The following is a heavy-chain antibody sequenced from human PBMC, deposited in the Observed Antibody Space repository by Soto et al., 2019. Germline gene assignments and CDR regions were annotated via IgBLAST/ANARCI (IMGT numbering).Heavy chain of an antibody. CDR3: ARHVPYYDILTGYENNWYFDL. CDR2: IYSTDKT. V-gene: IGHV4-39*01. D-gene: IGHD3-9*01. CDR1: GGSVSSNTYS. J-gene: IGHJ2*01. Sequence: PSETLSLTCTVSGGSVSSNTYSWGWIRQSPGKGLEWIGTIYSTDKTYYHPSLLSRVTISVDTSMNQFSLKLSSVTAADTAVYYCARHVPYYDILTGYENNWYFDLWGRGTLVTVSS.